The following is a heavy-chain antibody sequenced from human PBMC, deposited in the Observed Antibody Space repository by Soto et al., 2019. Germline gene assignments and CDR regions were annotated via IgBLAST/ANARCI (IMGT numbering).Heavy chain of an antibody. J-gene: IGHJ4*02. V-gene: IGHV4-39*01. Sequence: SETLSLTCTVSGGSITSSSYYWGWIRQPPGKGLEWIGSIYYSGSTYYNPSLKSRVTISVDTSKNQFSLKLSSVTAADTAVYYCASTPMGDYYFDYWGQGTLVTVSS. CDR2: IYYSGST. CDR1: GGSITSSSYY. D-gene: IGHD2-21*01. CDR3: ASTPMGDYYFDY.